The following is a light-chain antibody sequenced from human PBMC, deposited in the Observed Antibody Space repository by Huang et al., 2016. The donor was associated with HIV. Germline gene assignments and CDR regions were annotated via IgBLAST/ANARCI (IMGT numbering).Light chain of an antibody. J-gene: IGKJ3*01. CDR2: AAT. CDR3: QQSYRTPFT. Sequence: DIQMTQSPSSLSASVGDRVTITCRASQSTTSYLNWYQQKPGESPKLLIFAATTLQPGVPSRFSCSGSGTDFTLTISSLQPEDLGTYYCQQSYRTPFTFGPGTKVDIK. V-gene: IGKV1-39*01. CDR1: QSTTSY.